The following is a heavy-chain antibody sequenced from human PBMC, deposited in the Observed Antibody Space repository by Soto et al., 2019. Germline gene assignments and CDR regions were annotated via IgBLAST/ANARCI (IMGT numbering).Heavy chain of an antibody. J-gene: IGHJ4*02. Sequence: VPGSRKASVFTLPISSVQGVRQARGQRLEWIGWIVVGSGNTNYAQKFQERVTITRDMSTSTAYMELSSLRSEDTAVYYCARDEAAQYYFDYWGQGTLLTVSS. D-gene: IGHD6-13*01. CDR3: ARDEAAQYYFDY. V-gene: IGHV1-58*01. CDR1: VFTLPISS. CDR2: IVVGSGNT.